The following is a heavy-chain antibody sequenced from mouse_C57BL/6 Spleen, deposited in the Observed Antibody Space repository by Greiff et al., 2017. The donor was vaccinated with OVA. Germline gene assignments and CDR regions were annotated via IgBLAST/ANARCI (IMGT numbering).Heavy chain of an antibody. D-gene: IGHD1-1*01. CDR3: ARSGYYYGSSYEYFDV. CDR2: IYPGSGST. Sequence: QVQLQQPGAELVKPGASVKMSCKASGYTFTSYWITWVKPRPGQGLEWIGDIYPGSGSTTYNEKLKSKATLTVDTSSSTAYMQLSSLTSEDSAVYYGARSGYYYGSSYEYFDVWGTGTTVTVAS. J-gene: IGHJ1*03. V-gene: IGHV1-55*01. CDR1: GYTFTSYW.